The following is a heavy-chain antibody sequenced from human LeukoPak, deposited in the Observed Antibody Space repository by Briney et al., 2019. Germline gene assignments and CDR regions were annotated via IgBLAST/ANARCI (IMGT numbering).Heavy chain of an antibody. CDR2: INSDGSDI. CDR3: ARGSLGDGSLLIDY. Sequence: GESLRLSCAASGFTFSRYWMHWVRQAPGKGLVWVSRINSDGSDISYADSVKGRFTISRDNAKNTVYLQMNSLRAEDTAVYYCARGSLGDGSLLIDYWGQGTLVTVSS. J-gene: IGHJ4*02. CDR1: GFTFSRYW. D-gene: IGHD1-26*01. V-gene: IGHV3-74*01.